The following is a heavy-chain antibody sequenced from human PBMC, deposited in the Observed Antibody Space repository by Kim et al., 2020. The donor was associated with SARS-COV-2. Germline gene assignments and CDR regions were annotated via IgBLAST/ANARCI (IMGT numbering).Heavy chain of an antibody. D-gene: IGHD3-16*01. CDR3: AKNLGGRVGLLKLKAAPMRSFDI. CDR2: IYSGGSST. V-gene: IGHV3-23*03. J-gene: IGHJ3*02. Sequence: GGSLRLSCAASGFTFSSFAMSWVRQAPGKGLEWVSVIYSGGSSTYYADSVKGRFTISRDNSKNTLYLQMNSLRAEDTAVYYCAKNLGGRVGLLKLKAAPMRSFDIWGQGTMVTVSS. CDR1: GFTFSSFA.